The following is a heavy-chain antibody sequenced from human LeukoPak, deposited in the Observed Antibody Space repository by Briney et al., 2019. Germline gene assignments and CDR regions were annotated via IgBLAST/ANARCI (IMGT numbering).Heavy chain of an antibody. D-gene: IGHD4-23*01. Sequence: GGSLRLSCAASGFTFSSYAMSWVRQAPGKGLEWVSAISGSGGSTYYADSVKGRFTISRDNAKNSLYLQMNSLRAEDTAVYYCARDRRGVTVVTPVDYWGQGTLVTASS. CDR1: GFTFSSYA. CDR3: ARDRRGVTVVTPVDY. J-gene: IGHJ4*02. V-gene: IGHV3-23*01. CDR2: ISGSGGST.